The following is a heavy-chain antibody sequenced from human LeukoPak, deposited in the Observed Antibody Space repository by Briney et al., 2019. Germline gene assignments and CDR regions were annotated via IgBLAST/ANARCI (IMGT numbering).Heavy chain of an antibody. CDR1: GGSISGSSYY. CDR2: IYYSGST. D-gene: IGHD3-16*01. CDR3: VGLIGSLMGGFDY. V-gene: IGHV4-39*01. J-gene: IGHJ4*02. Sequence: NASETLSLTCIVSGGSISGSSYYWGWIRQPPGKGLEWIGSIYYSGSTYYNPSLKSRVTISVDTSKNQFSLKLSSVTAADTAVYYCVGLIGSLMGGFDYWGQGTLVTVSS.